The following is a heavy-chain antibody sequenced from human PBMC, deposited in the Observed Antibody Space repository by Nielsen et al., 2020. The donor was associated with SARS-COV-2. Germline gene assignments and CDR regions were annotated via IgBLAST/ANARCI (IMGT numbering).Heavy chain of an antibody. J-gene: IGHJ5*02. V-gene: IGHV3-9*01. CDR2: INWNSETM. CDR1: GFIFDNYA. CDR3: VKSYNRSWQRSWFDP. Sequence: SLKISCAASGFIFDNYAMQWVRQAPGKGLEWVSGINWNSETMGYADSVKGRFTISRDNAKNSLYLQMNSLRPEDTALYYCVKSYNRSWQRSWFDPWGQGTLVTVSS. D-gene: IGHD1-14*01.